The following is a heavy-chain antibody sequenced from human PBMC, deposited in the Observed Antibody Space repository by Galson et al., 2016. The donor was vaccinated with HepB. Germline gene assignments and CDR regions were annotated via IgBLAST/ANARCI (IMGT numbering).Heavy chain of an antibody. D-gene: IGHD2-2*01. CDR2: INSDESWS. Sequence: SLRLSCAASGFTFSNYWMHWVRQAPGKGLVWVSRINSDESWSTYADSVRGRFTISRDNAKNTLYLQMDSLRAEGTAVYYCARGGTGHCSSISCYDYYYHGMDVWGQGTTVIVSS. CDR3: ARGGTGHCSSISCYDYYYHGMDV. V-gene: IGHV3-74*03. J-gene: IGHJ6*02. CDR1: GFTFSNYW.